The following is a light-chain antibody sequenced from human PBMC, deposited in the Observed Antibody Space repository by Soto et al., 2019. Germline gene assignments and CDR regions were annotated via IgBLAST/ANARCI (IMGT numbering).Light chain of an antibody. CDR2: GAS. J-gene: IGKJ4*01. Sequence: EIVLTQSPGTLSLSPGERATLSCRVSQSVSSSYLAWYQQKPGQAPRLLISGASTRATGIPDRFSGSGSGTDFTLTISRLEPEDFAVYYSQQYGSSPLTFGGGTKVEIK. V-gene: IGKV3-20*01. CDR1: QSVSSSY. CDR3: QQYGSSPLT.